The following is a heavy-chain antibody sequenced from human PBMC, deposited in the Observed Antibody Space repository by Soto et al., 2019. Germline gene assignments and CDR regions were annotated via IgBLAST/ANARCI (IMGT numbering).Heavy chain of an antibody. D-gene: IGHD2-2*01. V-gene: IGHV3-30*18. CDR3: AKDGTVFVVPAAIYYYYGMDV. J-gene: IGHJ6*02. CDR1: GFTFSSYG. Sequence: GGSLRLSCAASGFTFSSYGMHWVRQAPGKGLEWVAVISYDGSNKYYADSVKGRFTISRDNSKNTLYLQMNSLRAEDTAVYYCAKDGTVFVVPAAIYYYYGMDVWGQGTTVTVSS. CDR2: ISYDGSNK.